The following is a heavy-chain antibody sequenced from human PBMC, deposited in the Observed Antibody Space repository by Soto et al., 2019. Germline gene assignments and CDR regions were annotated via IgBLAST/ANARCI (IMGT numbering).Heavy chain of an antibody. CDR3: AREDYYYDSSGYSGAFDI. V-gene: IGHV3-64*01. Sequence: GGSLRLSCAASGFTFSSYAMHWVRQAPGKGLEYVSAISSNGGSTYYANSVKGRFTISRDNSKNTLYLQMGSLRAEDMAVYYCAREDYYYDSSGYSGAFDIWGQGTMVTVSS. CDR1: GFTFSSYA. J-gene: IGHJ3*02. CDR2: ISSNGGST. D-gene: IGHD3-22*01.